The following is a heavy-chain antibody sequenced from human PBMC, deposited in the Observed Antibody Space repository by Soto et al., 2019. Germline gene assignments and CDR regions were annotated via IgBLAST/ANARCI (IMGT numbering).Heavy chain of an antibody. D-gene: IGHD3-3*01. CDR3: ARGRGYDFWSGYKPTPSTHYYYMDV. J-gene: IGHJ6*03. V-gene: IGHV3-48*01. CDR2: ISSSSSTI. CDR1: GFTFSSYS. Sequence: GGSLRLSCAASGFTFSSYSMNWVRQAPGKGLEWVSYISSSSSTIYYADSVKGRFTISRDNAKNSLYLQMNSLRAEDTAVYYCARGRGYDFWSGYKPTPSTHYYYMDVWGKGTTVTVSS.